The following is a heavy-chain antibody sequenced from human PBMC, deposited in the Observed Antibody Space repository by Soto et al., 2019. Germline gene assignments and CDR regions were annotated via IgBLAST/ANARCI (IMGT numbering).Heavy chain of an antibody. CDR2: IIPIFGTA. CDR3: ARVDSSSSSRFDY. D-gene: IGHD6-13*01. Sequence: ASVKVSCKASGGTFSSYAISWVRQAPGQGLEWMGGIIPIFGTANYAQKFQGRVTITADESTSTAYMELSSLRSEDTAVYYCARVDSSSSSRFDYWGQGTLVTVSS. CDR1: GGTFSSYA. J-gene: IGHJ4*02. V-gene: IGHV1-69*13.